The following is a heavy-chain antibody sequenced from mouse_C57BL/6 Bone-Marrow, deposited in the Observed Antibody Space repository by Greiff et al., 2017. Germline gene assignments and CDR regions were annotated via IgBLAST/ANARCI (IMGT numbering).Heavy chain of an antibody. V-gene: IGHV1-64*01. Sequence: QVQLQQPGAELVKPGASVKLSCKASGYTFTSYWMHWVKQRPGQGLEWIGMIHPNSGSTNYNEKFKSKATLTVDKSSSTAYMQLSSLTSEDSAVYYCASLSSYVSYAMDYWGQGTSVTVSS. CDR3: ASLSSYVSYAMDY. CDR1: GYTFTSYW. J-gene: IGHJ4*01. D-gene: IGHD1-1*01. CDR2: IHPNSGST.